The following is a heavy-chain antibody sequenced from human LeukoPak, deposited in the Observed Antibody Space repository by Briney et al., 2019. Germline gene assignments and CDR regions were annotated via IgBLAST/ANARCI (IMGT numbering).Heavy chain of an antibody. V-gene: IGHV3-48*03. CDR1: GFTFSSYE. CDR2: ISSSGSTI. D-gene: IGHD3-22*01. J-gene: IGHJ6*03. Sequence: PGGSLRLSCAASGFTFSSYEMNWVRQAPGKGLEWVSYISSSGSTIYYADSVKGRFTISRDNAKNSLYLQMNSLRAEDTAVYYCARPWSSGYSGPYYYYYYMDVWGKGTTVTVSS. CDR3: ARPWSSGYSGPYYYYYYMDV.